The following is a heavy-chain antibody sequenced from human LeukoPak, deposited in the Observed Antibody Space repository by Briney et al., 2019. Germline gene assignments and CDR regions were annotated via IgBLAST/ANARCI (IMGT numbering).Heavy chain of an antibody. J-gene: IGHJ4*02. CDR3: ASYGGKRPFDY. Sequence: SVTRCCTCTISGGSISSSSYYWGWIRQPPGKRLEWIGSIYYSGSTYYNPSLKSRVTISVDTSKNQFSLKLSSVTAADTAVYYCASYGGKRPFDYWGQGTLVTVSS. D-gene: IGHD4-23*01. V-gene: IGHV4-39*01. CDR2: IYYSGST. CDR1: GGSISSSSYY.